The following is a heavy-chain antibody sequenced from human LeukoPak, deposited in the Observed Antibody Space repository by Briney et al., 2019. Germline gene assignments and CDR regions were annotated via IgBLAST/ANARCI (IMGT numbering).Heavy chain of an antibody. V-gene: IGHV4-31*03. J-gene: IGHJ4*02. Sequence: SETLSLTCTVSGGSISSGGYYWSWIRQHPGKGLEWIGYIYYSGSTYYNPSLKSRVTISVDTSKNQFSLQLNSVTPEDTAVYYCARDPWGFSFEHWGQGTLVTVSS. D-gene: IGHD7-27*01. CDR3: ARDPWGFSFEH. CDR1: GGSISSGGYY. CDR2: IYYSGST.